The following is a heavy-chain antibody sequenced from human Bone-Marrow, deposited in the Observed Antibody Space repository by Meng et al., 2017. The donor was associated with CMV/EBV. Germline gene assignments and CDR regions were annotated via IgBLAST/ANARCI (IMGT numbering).Heavy chain of an antibody. D-gene: IGHD2-15*01. CDR1: GYTFTGYY. J-gene: IGHJ6*02. V-gene: IGHV1-2*02. CDR3: ARDVVPYYYYGMDV. CDR2: INPNSGGT. Sequence: ASVKVSCKASGYTFTGYYMHWVRQAPGQGLEWMGWINPNSGGTNYAQKFQGRVTMTRDTSISTAYMELSRLRSDDTAVYYCARDVVPYYYYGMDVWGQGTTVTVSS.